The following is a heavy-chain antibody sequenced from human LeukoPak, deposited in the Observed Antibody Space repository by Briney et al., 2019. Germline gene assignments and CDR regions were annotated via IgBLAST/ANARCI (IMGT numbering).Heavy chain of an antibody. V-gene: IGHV3-53*01. D-gene: IGHD2-21*02. CDR2: IYSGGST. CDR1: GFTVSSNY. Sequence: PGGSLRLSCAASGFTVSSNYMSWVRQAPGKGLEWVSVIYSGGSTYYADSVKGRFTISRDNAKNSLYLQMNNLRAADTAVYYCARYGDSTTWGQGTLVTVSS. CDR3: ARYGDSTT. J-gene: IGHJ5*02.